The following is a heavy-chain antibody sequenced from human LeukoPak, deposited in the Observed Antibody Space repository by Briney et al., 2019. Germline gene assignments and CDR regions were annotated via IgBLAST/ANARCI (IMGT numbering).Heavy chain of an antibody. CDR1: GESFVGYY. J-gene: IGHJ1*01. V-gene: IGHV4-34*01. D-gene: IGHD5-12*01. CDR2: IDYTGGT. CDR3: ARRRIPATITGSKLSSRFDT. Sequence: SETLSLTCAVYGESFVGYYWTWIRQPPGKGLEWIGEIDYTGGTNYNPSLKSRIKMSVDTSKNQFSVNLNSVTAADTAFYYCARRRIPATITGSKLSSRFDTWGQGTLVTVSS.